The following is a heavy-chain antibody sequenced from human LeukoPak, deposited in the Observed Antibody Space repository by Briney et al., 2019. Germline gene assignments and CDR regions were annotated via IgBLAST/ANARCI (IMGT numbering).Heavy chain of an antibody. Sequence: ASVKVSCKAAGYIFTDYYIHWGRQAPGQGPEWMGRINPNSGDTDSAQKFQGRVTMTRVTSTTTVYMEMRRLTSDDTAVYYCARVAYGNNATPFDHWGQGTLVIVSS. CDR3: ARVAYGNNATPFDH. CDR1: GYIFTDYY. V-gene: IGHV1-2*06. D-gene: IGHD4-11*01. J-gene: IGHJ4*02. CDR2: INPNSGDT.